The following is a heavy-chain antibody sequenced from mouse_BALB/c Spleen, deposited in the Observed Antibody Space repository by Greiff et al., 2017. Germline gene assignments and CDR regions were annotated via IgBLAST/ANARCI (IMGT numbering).Heavy chain of an antibody. D-gene: IGHD1-2*01. CDR1: GFNIKDTY. CDR3: ASGSLLRLRGFAY. J-gene: IGHJ3*01. Sequence: VHVKQSGAELVKPGASVKLSCTASGFNIKDTYMHWVKQRPEQGLEWIGRIDPANGNTKYDPKFQGKATITADTSSNTAYLQLSSLTSEDTAVYYCASGSLLRLRGFAYWGQGTLVTVSA. V-gene: IGHV14-3*02. CDR2: IDPANGNT.